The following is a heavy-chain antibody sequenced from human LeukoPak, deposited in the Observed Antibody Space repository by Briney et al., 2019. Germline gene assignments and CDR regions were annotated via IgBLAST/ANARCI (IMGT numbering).Heavy chain of an antibody. CDR1: GFTFDDYG. Sequence: GGSLRLSCAASGFTFDDYGMSWVRQAPGKGLEWGSGINWNGGSTGYADSVKGRFTISRDNAKNSLYLQMNSLRAEDTALYYCARGRDSSGYYYYFDYWGQGTLVTVSS. J-gene: IGHJ4*02. V-gene: IGHV3-20*04. CDR3: ARGRDSSGYYYYFDY. CDR2: INWNGGST. D-gene: IGHD3-22*01.